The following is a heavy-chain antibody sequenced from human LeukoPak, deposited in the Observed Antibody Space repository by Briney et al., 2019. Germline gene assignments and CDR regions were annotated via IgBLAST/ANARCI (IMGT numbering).Heavy chain of an antibody. CDR3: ASAYYDYVWGSYRPLGY. CDR1: GFTFSSYA. Sequence: GGSLRLSCAASGFTFSSYAMHWVRQAPGKGLEWVAVISYDGSNKYYADSVKGRFTISRDNSENTLYLQMNSLRAEDTAVYYCASAYYDYVWGSYRPLGYWGQGTLVTVSS. D-gene: IGHD3-16*02. CDR2: ISYDGSNK. J-gene: IGHJ4*02. V-gene: IGHV3-30-3*01.